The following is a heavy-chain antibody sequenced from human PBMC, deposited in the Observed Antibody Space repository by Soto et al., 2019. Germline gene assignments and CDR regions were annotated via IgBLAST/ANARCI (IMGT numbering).Heavy chain of an antibody. D-gene: IGHD4-4*01. J-gene: IGHJ4*02. Sequence: ASETLSLTCAVYGGSFSGYYWSWIRQPPGKGLEWIGEINHSGSTNYNPSLKSRVTISVDTSKNQFSLKLSSVTAADTAVYYCASRVTTSYYFDYWGQGTLVTVSS. V-gene: IGHV4-34*01. CDR2: INHSGST. CDR1: GGSFSGYY. CDR3: ASRVTTSYYFDY.